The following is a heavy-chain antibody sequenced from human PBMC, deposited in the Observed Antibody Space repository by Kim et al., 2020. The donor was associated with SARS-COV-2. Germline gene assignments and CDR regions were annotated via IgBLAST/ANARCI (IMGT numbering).Heavy chain of an antibody. V-gene: IGHV3-23*01. D-gene: IGHD1-26*01. Sequence: GGSLRLSCAATGFTFSTSPMGWVRQATGKCLEWCSRISWDGKKTYYADSLKGRVTMSSDKSKNTVDLHMNSLIVEDTAVYYCAKGVINSGFDYWGQGAHVTVSS. CDR3: AKGVINSGFDY. CDR1: GFTFSTSP. J-gene: IGHJ4*02. CDR2: ISWDGKKT.